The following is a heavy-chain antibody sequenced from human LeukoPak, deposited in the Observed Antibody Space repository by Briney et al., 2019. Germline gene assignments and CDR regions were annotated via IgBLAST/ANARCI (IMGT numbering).Heavy chain of an antibody. CDR1: GYTFSDYH. CDR2: INPNSGDT. J-gene: IGHJ4*02. V-gene: IGHV1-2*02. D-gene: IGHD3-9*01. Sequence: ASVKVSCKASGYTFSDYHINWVRQASGQGLEWMGWINPNSGDTKYAQAFQGRVTMTRDTSISTAYMELNRLRSDDTAVYYCARAPSLTDYRGPFDYWGQGTLVTVSS. CDR3: ARAPSLTDYRGPFDY.